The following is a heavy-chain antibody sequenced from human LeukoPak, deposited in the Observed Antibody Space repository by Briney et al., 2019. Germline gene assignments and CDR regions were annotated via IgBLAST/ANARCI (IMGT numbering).Heavy chain of an antibody. J-gene: IGHJ2*01. CDR3: ARRIFGVVPRNSYFDL. D-gene: IGHD3-3*01. Sequence: SETLSLTCAVYGGSFSGYYWSWIRQPPGKGLEWIGEINHSGSTNYNPSLKSRVTISVDTSKNQFSLKLSSVTAADTAVYYCARRIFGVVPRNSYFDLWGRGTLVTVSS. CDR2: INHSGST. V-gene: IGHV4-34*01. CDR1: GGSFSGYY.